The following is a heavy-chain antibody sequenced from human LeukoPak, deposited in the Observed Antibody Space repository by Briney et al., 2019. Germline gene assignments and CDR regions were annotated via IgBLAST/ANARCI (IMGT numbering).Heavy chain of an antibody. V-gene: IGHV3-74*01. Sequence: PGGSLRLSCVASGFTFTSHWMHWVRQAPGKGLVCVSRIKSDGTYSDYGDSVRGRFTISRDNAKDTLYLQTNSLRVKDTAVYYCVRDDDQYGVDYWGRGTLVTVSS. CDR3: VRDDDQYGVDY. D-gene: IGHD1-1*01. J-gene: IGHJ4*02. CDR2: IKSDGTYS. CDR1: GFTFTSHW.